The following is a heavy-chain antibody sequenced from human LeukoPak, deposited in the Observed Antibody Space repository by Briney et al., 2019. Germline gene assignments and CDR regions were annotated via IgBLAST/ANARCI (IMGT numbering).Heavy chain of an antibody. CDR2: INSVSSHI. D-gene: IGHD3-9*01. Sequence: PGGSLRLSCAASGFSVSNNYMIWVRQAPGKGLEWVSSINSVSSHIYYANSVRGRFTISRDNAKNSLYLQMSSLTAEDTAVYYCTRDPAYYLRYGYFDFWGQGVLVTVSS. V-gene: IGHV3-21*01. CDR3: TRDPAYYLRYGYFDF. CDR1: GFSVSNNY. J-gene: IGHJ4*02.